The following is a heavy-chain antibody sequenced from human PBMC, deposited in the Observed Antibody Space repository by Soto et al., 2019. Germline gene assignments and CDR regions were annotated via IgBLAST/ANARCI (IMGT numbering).Heavy chain of an antibody. V-gene: IGHV3-49*04. CDR2: VRNTPYGGTT. J-gene: IGHJ5*02. CDR1: GFRFSEHA. Sequence: DVQLVESGGGLVAPGRSLRLSCNCSGFRFSEHAMTWVRQAPGKGLEWVGFVRNTPYGGTTDYAASVRGIFTISRDDSASIAYLQMNCVKTEDSGLYYCSRGSFGYYGPWGPGTLVTVSA. D-gene: IGHD2-2*03. CDR3: SRGSFGYYGP.